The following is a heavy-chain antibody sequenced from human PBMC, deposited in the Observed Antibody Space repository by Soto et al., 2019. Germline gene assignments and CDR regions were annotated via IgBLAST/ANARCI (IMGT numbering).Heavy chain of an antibody. V-gene: IGHV4-34*01. Sequence: PSEPLCLTWAVEGGYISGYYWRRIRQPPGKGLEWIGEINHSGSTNYNPSLKSRVTISVDTSKNQFSLKLSSVTAADTAVYYCARTPFRTYYYGSGSYFCYNWFGTWGEGPLVTVSS. CDR3: ARTPFRTYYYGSGSYFCYNWFGT. D-gene: IGHD3-10*01. J-gene: IGHJ5*02. CDR2: INHSGST. CDR1: GGYISGYY.